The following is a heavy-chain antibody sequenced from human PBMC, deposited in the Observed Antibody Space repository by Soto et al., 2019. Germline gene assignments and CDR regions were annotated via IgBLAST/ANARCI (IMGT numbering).Heavy chain of an antibody. CDR2: IYHSGST. CDR1: GGSISSSNW. V-gene: IGHV4-4*02. CDR3: ARVSGSYYYGMDV. J-gene: IGHJ6*02. D-gene: IGHD1-26*01. Sequence: QVQLQESGPGLVKPSGTLSLTCAVSGGSISSSNWWSWVRQHPGKGLEWIGEIYHSGSTNYNPSLKSRVTISVDKSKNHFTLKLSSVTAADTAVYYCARVSGSYYYGMDVWGQGTTVTVSS.